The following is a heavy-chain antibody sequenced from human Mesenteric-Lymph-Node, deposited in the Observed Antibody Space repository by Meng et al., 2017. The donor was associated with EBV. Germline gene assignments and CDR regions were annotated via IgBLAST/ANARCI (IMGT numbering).Heavy chain of an antibody. Sequence: QRRLRESGPGLVNPSETPALTCTLSVGSISSSCFYWGWIRQPPGKWLEWIGSMYYSGSTYYNPSLKSRVTISVDTSKNQFSLKLSSVTAADTAVYYCARTPGPVAVPFDYWGQGTLVTVSS. V-gene: IGHV4-39*01. D-gene: IGHD6-19*01. CDR1: VGSISSSCFY. J-gene: IGHJ4*02. CDR3: ARTPGPVAVPFDY. CDR2: MYYSGST.